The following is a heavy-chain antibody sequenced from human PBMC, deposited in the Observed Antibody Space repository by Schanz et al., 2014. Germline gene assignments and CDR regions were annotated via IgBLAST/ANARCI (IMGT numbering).Heavy chain of an antibody. CDR3: AGLKHAFDI. J-gene: IGHJ3*02. CDR2: IYTSGST. CDR1: GFTVSSNY. D-gene: IGHD6-19*01. Sequence: EVQLVESGGGLVQPGGSLRLSCAASGFTVSSNYMSWVRQAPGKGLEWVSVIYTSGSTYYADSVRGRFTFSRDNSKNTLYLQMNSLRAEDTADSSSAGLKHAFDIWGQGTMVTVSS. V-gene: IGHV3-66*01.